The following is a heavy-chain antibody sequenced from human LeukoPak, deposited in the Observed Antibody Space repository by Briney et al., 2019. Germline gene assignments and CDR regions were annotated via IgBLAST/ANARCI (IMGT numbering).Heavy chain of an antibody. CDR1: GFTFDDYA. J-gene: IGHJ6*03. V-gene: IGHV3-43D*03. CDR2: ISWDGGST. CDR3: AKDSDPWPERGYYYMDV. Sequence: GGSLRLSCAASGFTFDDYAMHWVRQAPGKGLEWVSLISWDGGSTYYADSVKGRFTISRDNSKNSLYLQMNSLRAEDTALYYCAKDSDPWPERGYYYMDVWGKGTTVTVSS. D-gene: IGHD1-1*01.